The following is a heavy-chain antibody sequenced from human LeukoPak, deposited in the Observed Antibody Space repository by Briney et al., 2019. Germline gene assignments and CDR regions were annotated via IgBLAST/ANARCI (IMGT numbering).Heavy chain of an antibody. CDR3: TTDYDVLPLQD. CDR2: IKSKTDGGTS. CDR1: GFPFSSHG. D-gene: IGHD3-9*01. Sequence: GGSLRLSCAGSGFPFSSHGMNWVRQAPGKGLEWVGRIKSKTDGGTSDYAAPVKGRFTISRDDSKNTLYLQMNSLKTEDTAVYYCTTDYDVLPLQDWGQGTLVTVSS. J-gene: IGHJ4*02. V-gene: IGHV3-15*01.